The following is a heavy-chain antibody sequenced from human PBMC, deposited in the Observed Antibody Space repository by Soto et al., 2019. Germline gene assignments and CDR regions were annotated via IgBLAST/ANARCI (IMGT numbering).Heavy chain of an antibody. CDR3: GSWADRDGYNYHY. V-gene: IGHV3-73*02. CDR2: IRSKANSFAT. CDR1: GFTFSGSA. Sequence: EVQLVESGGGLVQPGGSLKLSCAASGFTFSGSAMHWVRQASGKGLEWVGRIRSKANSFATAYAASLKGRFTIFRDDSKNTAFLQINSLKTEDTAVYFCGSWADRDGYNYHYWGQGTLVTVSS. D-gene: IGHD5-12*01. J-gene: IGHJ4*02.